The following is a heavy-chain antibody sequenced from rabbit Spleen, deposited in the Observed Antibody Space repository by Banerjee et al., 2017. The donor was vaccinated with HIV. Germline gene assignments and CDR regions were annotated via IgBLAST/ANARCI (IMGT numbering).Heavy chain of an antibody. Sequence: QEHLVESGGGLVQPEGSLTLTCKASGFSFSDRDVMCWVRQAPGKGLEWIACINASTGKPVYVTWASGRFTISRTSSTTVTLRMTSLTAADRATYFCARDLVGVIGWNFYLWGPGTLVTVS. D-gene: IGHD1-1*01. CDR2: INASTGKP. V-gene: IGHV1S45*01. CDR1: GFSFSDRDV. CDR3: ARDLVGVIGWNFYL. J-gene: IGHJ4*01.